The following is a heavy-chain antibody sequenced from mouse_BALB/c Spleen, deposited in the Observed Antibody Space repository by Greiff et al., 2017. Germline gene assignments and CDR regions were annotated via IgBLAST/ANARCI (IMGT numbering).Heavy chain of an antibody. CDR1: GYSITSGYY. V-gene: IGHV3-6*02. CDR2: ISYDGSN. CDR3: ARGGGYYYGSSPYYYAMDY. Sequence: EVQLQQSGPGLVKPSQSLSLTCSVTGYSITSGYYWNWIRQFPGNKLEWMGYISYDGSNNYNPSLKNRISITRDTSKNQFFLKLNSVTTEDTATYYCARGGGYYYGSSPYYYAMDYWGQGTSVTVSS. J-gene: IGHJ4*01. D-gene: IGHD1-1*01.